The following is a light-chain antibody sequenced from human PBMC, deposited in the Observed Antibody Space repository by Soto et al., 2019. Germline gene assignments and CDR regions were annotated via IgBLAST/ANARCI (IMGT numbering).Light chain of an antibody. J-gene: IGLJ2*01. CDR1: STDVGEYNY. Sequence: QSALTQPPSASGSPGQSVTIPCAGTSTDVGEYNYVSWYQQHPGKVPKLMIYEVSNRPSEISKRFSGSKSGNTAFLTISGLQTDDEADYYCSAYTSSSTWVFGGGTKLTVL. CDR3: SAYTSSSTWV. V-gene: IGLV2-14*01. CDR2: EVS.